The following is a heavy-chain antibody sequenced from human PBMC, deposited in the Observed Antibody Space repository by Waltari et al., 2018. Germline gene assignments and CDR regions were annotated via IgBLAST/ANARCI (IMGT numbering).Heavy chain of an antibody. V-gene: IGHV4-39*01. Sequence: QLQLQESGPRLVRPSETLSLICRVSGVSITSNRHYWAWIRQSPGQGLEWIGTVSYSGTTYISPSLKSRVSVSRDTSKNQVSLILGSVTAADMAVYYCATYIGASVGTAAFDVWGLGTMVTVSS. D-gene: IGHD5-12*01. CDR3: ATYIGASVGTAAFDV. CDR2: VSYSGTT. CDR1: GVSITSNRHY. J-gene: IGHJ3*01.